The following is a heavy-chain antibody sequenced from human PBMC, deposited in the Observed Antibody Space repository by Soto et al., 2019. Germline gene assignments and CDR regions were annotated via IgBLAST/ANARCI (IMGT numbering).Heavy chain of an antibody. CDR2: IHYSGTT. D-gene: IGHD3-22*01. V-gene: IGHV4-39*01. CDR1: GVSIDSSRYY. Sequence: QLQVQESGPGLVKPSETLSLTCTVSGVSIDSSRYYWGWIRQPPGKGLEWIGNIHYSGTTYYNPSLQGRVIISVNTAKNQFSLRLNSVTAADTAVYYCARPYESGGFYYGFDYWGQGTPVTVSS. J-gene: IGHJ4*02. CDR3: ARPYESGGFYYGFDY.